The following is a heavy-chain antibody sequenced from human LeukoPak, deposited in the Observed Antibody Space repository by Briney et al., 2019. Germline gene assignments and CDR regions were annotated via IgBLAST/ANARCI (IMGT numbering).Heavy chain of an antibody. Sequence: GGSLRLSCLTSGFTLSTNAMSWVRQAPGKGLEWISGISGSGASTYYADSVKGRFTISRDNSKNTLYLQMNSLRAEDTAVYYCAKPESYYYDSSGYFDYWGQGTLVTVSS. CDR2: ISGSGAST. CDR3: AKPESYYYDSSGYFDY. D-gene: IGHD3-22*01. J-gene: IGHJ4*02. CDR1: GFTLSTNA. V-gene: IGHV3-23*01.